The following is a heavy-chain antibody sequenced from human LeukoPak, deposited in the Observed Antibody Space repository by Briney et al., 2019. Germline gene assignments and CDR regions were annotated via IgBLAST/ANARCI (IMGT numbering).Heavy chain of an antibody. CDR2: ISGSGTIT. J-gene: IGHJ4*02. CDR1: GFTFSDYY. CDR3: ARDFPGIAAAGS. Sequence: GGSLRLSCAASGFTFSDYYMTWVRQAPGKGLEWLSHISGSGTITYHADSVKGRFTISRDNAKNSLYVQMNSLGAEDTAVYYCARDFPGIAAAGSWGQGTLVTVSS. D-gene: IGHD6-13*01. V-gene: IGHV3-11*01.